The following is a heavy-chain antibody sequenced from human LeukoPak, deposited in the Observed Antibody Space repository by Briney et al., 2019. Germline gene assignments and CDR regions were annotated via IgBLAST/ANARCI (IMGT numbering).Heavy chain of an antibody. D-gene: IGHD6-19*01. CDR3: AGETDSSGWYVRY. Sequence: SETLSLTCTVSGGSISSGSYYWSWIRQPAGKGLEWIGRIYTSGSTNYNPSLKSRVTISVETSKNQFSLKLSSVTAADTAVYYCAGETDSSGWYVRYWGQGTLVTVSS. V-gene: IGHV4-61*02. CDR1: GGSISSGSYY. J-gene: IGHJ4*02. CDR2: IYTSGST.